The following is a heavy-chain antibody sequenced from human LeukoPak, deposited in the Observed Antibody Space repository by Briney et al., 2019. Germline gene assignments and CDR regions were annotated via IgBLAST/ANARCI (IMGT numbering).Heavy chain of an antibody. CDR1: GFTFSSYW. CDR3: ARDEYCSSTSCSRGMRYYYYMDV. V-gene: IGHV3-7*01. D-gene: IGHD2-2*01. J-gene: IGHJ6*03. Sequence: GGSLRLSCAASGFTFSSYWVSWVRQAPGKGLEWVANIKQGGSAKFYVYSVKARYTISRDNAKNSLYLQMNSLRAEDTAVYYCARDEYCSSTSCSRGMRYYYYMDVWGKGTTVSVSS. CDR2: IKQGGSAK.